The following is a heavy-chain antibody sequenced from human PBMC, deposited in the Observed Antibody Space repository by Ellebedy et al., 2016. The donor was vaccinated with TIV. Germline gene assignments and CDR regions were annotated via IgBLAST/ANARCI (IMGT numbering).Heavy chain of an antibody. CDR1: GYTFTSYG. V-gene: IGHV1-18*01. J-gene: IGHJ5*02. D-gene: IGHD6-19*01. CDR3: ARELPTERSGWYNNWFDP. Sequence: ASVKVSCKASGYTFTSYGISWVRQAPGQGLEWMGWISAYNGNTNYAQKLQGRVTMTTDTSTNTAHMELRSLRSDDTAVYYCARELPTERSGWYNNWFDPWGQGTLVTVSS. CDR2: ISAYNGNT.